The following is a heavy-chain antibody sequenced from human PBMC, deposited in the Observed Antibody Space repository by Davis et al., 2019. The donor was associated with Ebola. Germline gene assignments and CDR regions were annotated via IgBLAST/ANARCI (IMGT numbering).Heavy chain of an antibody. CDR3: ATRHPSHFDY. Sequence: SETLSLTCTVSGGSISSYYWSCLRQPPGKGLEWIGYIYYSGSTNYNPSLKSRVTISVDTSKNQFSLKLSSVTAADTAVYYCATRHPSHFDYWGQGTLVTVSS. J-gene: IGHJ4*02. CDR1: GGSISSYY. V-gene: IGHV4-59*08. CDR2: IYYSGST.